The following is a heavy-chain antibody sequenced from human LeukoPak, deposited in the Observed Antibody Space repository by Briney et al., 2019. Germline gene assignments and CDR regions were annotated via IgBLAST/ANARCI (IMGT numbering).Heavy chain of an antibody. J-gene: IGHJ6*02. CDR1: GGTFSSYT. D-gene: IGHD5-24*01. V-gene: IGHV1-69*04. Sequence: SVKVSCKASGGTFSSYTISWVRQAPGQGLEWMGRIIPILGIANYAQKFQGRVTITADKSTSTAYMELSSLRSEDTAVYYCAREGDGYNPYYYYYGTDVWGQGTTVTVSS. CDR3: AREGDGYNPYYYYYGTDV. CDR2: IIPILGIA.